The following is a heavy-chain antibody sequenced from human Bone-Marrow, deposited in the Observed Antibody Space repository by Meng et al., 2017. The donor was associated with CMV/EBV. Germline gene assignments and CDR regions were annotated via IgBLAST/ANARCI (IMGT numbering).Heavy chain of an antibody. CDR1: GYSFTSYW. Sequence: GESLKISCKGSGYSFTSYWIGWVRQMPGKGLEWMGIIYPGDSDTRYSPSFQGQVTISADKSISTAYLQRSSLKASDTAMYYCARSNYYDSSGYSYYYYGMDVWGQGTTVTVSS. CDR3: ARSNYYDSSGYSYYYYGMDV. J-gene: IGHJ6*02. V-gene: IGHV5-51*01. CDR2: IYPGDSDT. D-gene: IGHD3-22*01.